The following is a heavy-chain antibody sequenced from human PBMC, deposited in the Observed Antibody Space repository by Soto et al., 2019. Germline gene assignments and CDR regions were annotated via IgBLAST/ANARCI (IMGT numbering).Heavy chain of an antibody. CDR2: IYYSGST. CDR1: GGSISSGDYY. V-gene: IGHV4-31*03. CDR3: ARGQGLRYFDWLSRYFDL. Sequence: SETLSLTCTVSGGSISSGDYYWSWIRQHPGKGLEWIGYIYYSGSTYYNPSLKSRVTISVDTSKNQFSLKLSSVTAADTAVYYCARGQGLRYFDWLSRYFDLWGRGTLVTVSS. D-gene: IGHD3-9*01. J-gene: IGHJ2*01.